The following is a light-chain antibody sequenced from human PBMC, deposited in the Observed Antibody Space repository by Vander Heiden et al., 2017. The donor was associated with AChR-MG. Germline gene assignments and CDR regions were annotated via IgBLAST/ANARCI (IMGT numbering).Light chain of an antibody. J-gene: IGKJ3*01. CDR1: QGISSA. CDR3: QQFNSYLLFT. CDR2: DAS. V-gene: IGKV1-13*02. Sequence: GDRVTITCRASQGISSALAWYQQKPGKAPKLLIYDASSLESGVPSRFSGSGSGTDFTLTISSLQPEDFATYYCQQFNSYLLFTFGPGTKVDIK.